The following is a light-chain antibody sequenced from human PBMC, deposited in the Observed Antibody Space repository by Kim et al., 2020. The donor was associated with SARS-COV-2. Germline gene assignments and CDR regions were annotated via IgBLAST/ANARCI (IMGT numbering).Light chain of an antibody. Sequence: IQLTQSPSSLSASVGDRVTITCRASQGISDHLAWYQQQPGSPPKLLIYGASTLHTGVTSRFSGSRSGTDFTLIISSLQPEDSASYYCQQLNTYPYSFGQGTKLEIK. V-gene: IGKV1-9*01. J-gene: IGKJ2*03. CDR3: QQLNTYPYS. CDR1: QGISDH. CDR2: GAS.